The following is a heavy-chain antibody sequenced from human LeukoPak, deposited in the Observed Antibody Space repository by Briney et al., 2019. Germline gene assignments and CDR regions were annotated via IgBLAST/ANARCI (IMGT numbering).Heavy chain of an antibody. Sequence: SETLSLTCTVSGGSISSSSYYWGWIRQPPGKGLGWIGSIYYSGSTYYNPSLKSRVTISVDTSKNQFSLKLSSVTAADTAVYYCARVGSIAARLDYWGQGTLVTVSS. CDR1: GGSISSSSYY. CDR3: ARVGSIAARLDY. V-gene: IGHV4-39*07. D-gene: IGHD6-6*01. J-gene: IGHJ4*02. CDR2: IYYSGST.